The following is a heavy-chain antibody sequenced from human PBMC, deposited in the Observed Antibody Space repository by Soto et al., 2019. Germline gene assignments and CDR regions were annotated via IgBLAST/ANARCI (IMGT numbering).Heavy chain of an antibody. CDR2: IKQDGSEK. V-gene: IGHV3-7*04. Sequence: EVQLVESGGGLVQPGGSLRLSCAASGFTFSSYWMSWVRQAPGKGLEWVANIKQDGSEKYYVDSVKGRFTISRDNAKNSLYLQMNSLRAEDTAVYYCARDVGSSWYGWYFDLWGRGTLVTVSS. CDR3: ARDVGSSWYGWYFDL. J-gene: IGHJ2*01. D-gene: IGHD6-13*01. CDR1: GFTFSSYW.